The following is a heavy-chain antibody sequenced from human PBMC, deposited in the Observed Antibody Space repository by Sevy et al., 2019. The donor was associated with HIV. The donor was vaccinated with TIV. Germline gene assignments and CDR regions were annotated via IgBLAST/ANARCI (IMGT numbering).Heavy chain of an antibody. D-gene: IGHD6-19*01. CDR3: ARASGWYVY. Sequence: GGSLRLSCAASGFTVSSNYMNWVRQAPGKGLEWVSVLFSDGSTSYVDSVKGRFTISRDNSKNTLYLQMNSLRGEDTAVYYCARASGWYVYWGQEPWSPSPQ. CDR2: LFSDGST. J-gene: IGHJ5*01. V-gene: IGHV3-66*01. CDR1: GFTVSSNY.